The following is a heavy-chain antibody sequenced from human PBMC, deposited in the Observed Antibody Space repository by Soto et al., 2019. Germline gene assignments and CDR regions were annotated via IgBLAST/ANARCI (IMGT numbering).Heavy chain of an antibody. Sequence: EVQLVESGGGLVKPGGSLRLSCAASGFTFSSYTMNWVRQAPGKGLEWVSSISSSSSYIYYADSVKGRFTISRDNAKNSLYLQMNSLRAEGTAVYYCARFGYTTEAHWGQGTLVTVSS. J-gene: IGHJ4*02. CDR1: GFTFSSYT. V-gene: IGHV3-21*01. D-gene: IGHD5-12*01. CDR3: ARFGYTTEAH. CDR2: ISSSSSYI.